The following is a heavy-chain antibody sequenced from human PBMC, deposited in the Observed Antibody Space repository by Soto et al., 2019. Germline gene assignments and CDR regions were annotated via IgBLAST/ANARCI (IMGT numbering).Heavy chain of an antibody. V-gene: IGHV3-48*02. CDR3: ARSVEGHFGH. Sequence: EVQLVESGGGLIQPGGSLRLSCAASGFTFRVYSMNWIRQAPGKGLEWISYMTSDMKTIHYADSVKGRFAIARDNDKNSVYLQMTSLRDEDTAVYYCARSVEGHFGHWGKGSLVTVSS. J-gene: IGHJ4*02. D-gene: IGHD6-19*01. CDR1: GFTFRVYS. CDR2: MTSDMKTI.